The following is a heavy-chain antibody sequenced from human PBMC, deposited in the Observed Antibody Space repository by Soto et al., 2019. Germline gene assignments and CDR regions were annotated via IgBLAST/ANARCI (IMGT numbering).Heavy chain of an antibody. CDR3: ARDSGGSGSYWGYYGMDV. CDR2: IYNSGST. V-gene: IGHV4-31*03. D-gene: IGHD3-10*01. Sequence: QVQLQESGPGLVKPSQTLSLTCTVSGGSISSGGYYWSWIRQHPGKGLEWIGYIYNSGSTYYTPSLKSRVTISVDTSKKPFSLKLSSVTAADTAVYYCARDSGGSGSYWGYYGMDVWGQGTTVTVSS. CDR1: GGSISSGGYY. J-gene: IGHJ6*02.